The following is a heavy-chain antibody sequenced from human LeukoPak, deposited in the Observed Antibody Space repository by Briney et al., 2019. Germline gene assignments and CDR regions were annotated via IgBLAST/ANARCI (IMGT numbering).Heavy chain of an antibody. V-gene: IGHV3-20*04. CDR3: ARSGRRYSSSWYGPPHIYYFDY. D-gene: IGHD6-13*01. Sequence: GSLRLSCAASGFTFDDYGMSWVRQAPGKGLEWVSGINWNGGSTGYADSVKGRFTISRDNAKNSLYLQMNSLRAEDTALYYCARSGRRYSSSWYGPPHIYYFDYWGQGTLVTVSS. CDR2: INWNGGST. CDR1: GFTFDDYG. J-gene: IGHJ4*02.